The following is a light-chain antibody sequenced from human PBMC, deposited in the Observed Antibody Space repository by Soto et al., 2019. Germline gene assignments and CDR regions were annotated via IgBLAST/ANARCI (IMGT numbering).Light chain of an antibody. CDR3: QHRSNWLGT. V-gene: IGKV3-11*01. Sequence: EIVLTQSPATLSLSPGESATLSCRASQSVGIFLAWYQQKSGQTPRLLIYDASNRAPGIPARFSGSGSGTDFTLPIRSLEPEDFAVYYCQHRSNWLGTFGPGTKVDIK. CDR2: DAS. CDR1: QSVGIF. J-gene: IGKJ3*01.